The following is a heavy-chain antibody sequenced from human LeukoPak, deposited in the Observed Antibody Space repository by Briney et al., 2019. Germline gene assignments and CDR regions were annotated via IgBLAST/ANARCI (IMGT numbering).Heavy chain of an antibody. D-gene: IGHD3-10*01. CDR1: GGSFSGYY. Sequence: SETLSLTSAVYGGSFSGYYWSWIRQPPGKGLEWIGEINHSGSTNYNPSLKSRVTISVDTSKNQFSLKLSSVTAADTAVYYCARDGDYYGSGPYNNWFDPWGQGTLVTVSS. J-gene: IGHJ5*02. CDR3: ARDGDYYGSGPYNNWFDP. V-gene: IGHV4-34*01. CDR2: INHSGST.